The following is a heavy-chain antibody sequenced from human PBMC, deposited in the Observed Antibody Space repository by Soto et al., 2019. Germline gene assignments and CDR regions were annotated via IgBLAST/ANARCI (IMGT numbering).Heavy chain of an antibody. CDR2: ISAYNGNT. J-gene: IGHJ3*02. CDR1: GYTFTSYG. D-gene: IGHD3-10*01. V-gene: IGHV1-18*01. CDR3: ARSAPAMVPGHDAFDI. Sequence: ASVKVSCKASGYTFTSYGINWVRQAPGQGVEWMGWISAYNGNTNYAQKLQGRVTMTTDTSTSTAYMEVRSLRSDDTAVYYCARSAPAMVPGHDAFDIWGQGPMVTVSS.